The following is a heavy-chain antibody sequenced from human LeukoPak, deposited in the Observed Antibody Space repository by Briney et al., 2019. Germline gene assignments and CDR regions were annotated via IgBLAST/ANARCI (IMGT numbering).Heavy chain of an antibody. V-gene: IGHV3-23*01. J-gene: IGHJ4*02. CDR1: GFTFSSYG. CDR2: ISGSDGST. D-gene: IGHD5-12*01. CDR3: AKDGGYYDFDS. Sequence: GGSLRFSCAASGFTFSSYGMSWVRQAPGKGLEWVSVISGSDGSTYYADSVKGRFTISRDNSKNTLYLPMYSLRVEDTAVYYCAKDGGYYDFDSWGQGTLVTVSS.